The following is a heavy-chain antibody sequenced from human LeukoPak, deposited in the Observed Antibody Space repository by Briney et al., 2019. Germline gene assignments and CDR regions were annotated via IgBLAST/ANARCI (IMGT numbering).Heavy chain of an antibody. CDR2: ISAYNGNT. J-gene: IGHJ4*02. D-gene: IGHD6-13*01. CDR1: GYTFTSYG. CDR3: ARDPSGYSSSWYYY. V-gene: IGHV1-18*01. Sequence: ASVKVSCKASGYTFTSYGISWVLQAPGQGLEWMGWISAYNGNTNYAQKLQGRVTMTTDTSTSTAYMELRSLRSDDTAVYYCARDPSGYSSSWYYYWGQGTLVTVSS.